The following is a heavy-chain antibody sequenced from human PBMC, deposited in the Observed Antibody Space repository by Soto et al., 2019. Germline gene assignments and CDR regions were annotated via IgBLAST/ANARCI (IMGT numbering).Heavy chain of an antibody. CDR2: ISYDGSNK. J-gene: IGHJ5*02. CDR3: AKARYCSGGSCYSGNWFDP. CDR1: GFTFSSYG. D-gene: IGHD2-15*01. V-gene: IGHV3-30*18. Sequence: GGSLRLSYVASGFTFSSYGMDWVRQAPGKGLEWVAVISYDGSNKYYADSVKGRFTISRDNSKNTLYLQMNSLRAEDTAVYYCAKARYCSGGSCYSGNWFDPWGQGTLVTVSS.